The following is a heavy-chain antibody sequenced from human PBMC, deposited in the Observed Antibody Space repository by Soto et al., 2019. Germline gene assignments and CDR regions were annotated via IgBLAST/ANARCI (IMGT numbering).Heavy chain of an antibody. J-gene: IGHJ4*02. Sequence: PGGSLRLSCVASGFTFSNYGMHWVRQAPGKGLEWVAGIDYNEINQYYIDPVKGQFTISRDQSKNTLYLQMNSLRAEDTAVYYCARDFCPVPTCYDLWGQGVLVTVSS. CDR1: GFTFSNYG. CDR2: IDYNEINQ. V-gene: IGHV3-33*01. CDR3: ARDFCPVPTCYDL. D-gene: IGHD2-2*01.